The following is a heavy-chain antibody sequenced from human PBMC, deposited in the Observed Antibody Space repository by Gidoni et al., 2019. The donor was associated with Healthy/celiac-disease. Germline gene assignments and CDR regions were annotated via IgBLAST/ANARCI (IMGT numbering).Heavy chain of an antibody. V-gene: IGHV4-39*01. CDR3: ARQKFVIWYFDL. J-gene: IGHJ2*01. D-gene: IGHD6-6*01. CDR2: IYSSGST. Sequence: QLQLQESGPGLVKPSETLSLTCTVSGGSISSSSYYWGWIRQPPGKGLEWIGSIYSSGSTYYNPSLKSRVTISVDTSKNQFSLKLSSVTAADTAVYYCARQKFVIWYFDLWGRGTLVTVSS. CDR1: GGSISSSSYY.